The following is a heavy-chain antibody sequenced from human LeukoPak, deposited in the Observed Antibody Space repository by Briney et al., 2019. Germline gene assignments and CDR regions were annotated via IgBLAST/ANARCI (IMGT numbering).Heavy chain of an antibody. CDR3: ASHCSGGSCYSDAFDI. J-gene: IGHJ3*02. CDR2: ISSSSSYI. D-gene: IGHD2-15*01. CDR1: GFTFSSYS. V-gene: IGHV3-21*01. Sequence: GGSLRLSCAASGFTFSSYSMNWVRQAPGKGLEWVSSISSSSSYIYYADSVKGRFTIFRDNAMNSLYLQMNSLRAEDTAVYYCASHCSGGSCYSDAFDIWGQGTMVTVSS.